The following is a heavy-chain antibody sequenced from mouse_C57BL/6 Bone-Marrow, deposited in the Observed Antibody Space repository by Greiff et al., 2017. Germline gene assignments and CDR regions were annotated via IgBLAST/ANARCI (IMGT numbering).Heavy chain of an antibody. J-gene: IGHJ3*01. V-gene: IGHV1-69*01. D-gene: IGHD1-1*01. CDR2: IDPSDSYT. CDR1: GYTFPSYW. CDR3: ARETLFWFAY. Sequence: QVQLKQPGAELVMPGASVKLSCKASGYTFPSYWMHWVKQRPGQGLEWIGEIDPSDSYTNYNQKFKGKSTLTVDKSSSTAYMQLSSLTSEDSAVYYCARETLFWFAYWGQGTLVTVSA.